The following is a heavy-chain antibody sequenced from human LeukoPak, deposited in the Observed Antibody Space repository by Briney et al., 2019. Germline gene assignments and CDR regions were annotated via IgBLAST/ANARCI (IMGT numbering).Heavy chain of an antibody. CDR3: ARSYYAFGDC. V-gene: IGHV3-7*01. Sequence: PGGSLRLSCAASGFTFSSYWTSWVRQAPGKGLEWVANIKQDGSEKYYVDSVKGRFTISRDNAKNSLYLQMNSLRAEDTAVHYCARSYYAFGDCWGQGTLVTVSS. CDR2: IKQDGSEK. D-gene: IGHD2-2*01. J-gene: IGHJ4*02. CDR1: GFTFSSYW.